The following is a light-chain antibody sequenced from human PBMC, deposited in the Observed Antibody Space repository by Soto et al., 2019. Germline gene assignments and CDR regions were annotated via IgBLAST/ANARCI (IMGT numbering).Light chain of an antibody. CDR2: GAS. J-gene: IGKJ1*01. CDR3: QQYGGAPRGT. Sequence: EIVLTQSPGTLSLSPGERATLSCRASQSVSSSYLAWYQQKPGQAPRLLIYGASSRATGIPDRFSGSGSGKDFTLTISRLEPEDFAVYYCQQYGGAPRGTFGQGTKVDIK. CDR1: QSVSSSY. V-gene: IGKV3-20*01.